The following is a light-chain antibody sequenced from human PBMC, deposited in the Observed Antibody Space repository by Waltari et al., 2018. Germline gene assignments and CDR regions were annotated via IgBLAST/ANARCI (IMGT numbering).Light chain of an antibody. CDR1: QSISNC. CDR2: EAS. Sequence: DIQMTQSPSTLSASIGDRVTITCRASQSISNCLAWYQQKPGKAPKLLIYEASVLESGVPSRFSGGGSGSEFTLTIGSLQPDDFATYYCQRYDGPASGTFGQGTKVEIK. V-gene: IGKV1-5*03. CDR3: QRYDGPASGT. J-gene: IGKJ1*01.